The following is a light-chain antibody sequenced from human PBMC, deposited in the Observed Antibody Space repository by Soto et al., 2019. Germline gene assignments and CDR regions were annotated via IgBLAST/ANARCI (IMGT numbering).Light chain of an antibody. Sequence: DIQLTQSPSFLSASVGDRVTITCRASQGVSSYLAWYQQKPGKAPKILIYAFSTLQSGVLSRFSGSGSGPEFPLTVSSLQPEDFPTYYCQQLNSYPLTFGGGTKVEIK. V-gene: IGKV1-9*01. CDR3: QQLNSYPLT. CDR1: QGVSSY. CDR2: AFS. J-gene: IGKJ4*01.